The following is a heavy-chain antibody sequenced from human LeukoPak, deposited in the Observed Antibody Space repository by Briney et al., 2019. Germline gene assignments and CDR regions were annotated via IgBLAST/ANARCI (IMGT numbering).Heavy chain of an antibody. J-gene: IGHJ3*02. CDR2: ISGRGGST. D-gene: IGHD3-10*01. CDR3: AKENYYGSGSYYNDAFDI. Sequence: PGGSLTLSCAASGFTFSSYAMSWVRQAPGKGLEWVSAISGRGGSTYYADSVKGRFTISRDNSKNTLYLQMNSLRAEDTAVYYCAKENYYGSGSYYNDAFDIWGEGTMVTVSS. CDR1: GFTFSSYA. V-gene: IGHV3-23*01.